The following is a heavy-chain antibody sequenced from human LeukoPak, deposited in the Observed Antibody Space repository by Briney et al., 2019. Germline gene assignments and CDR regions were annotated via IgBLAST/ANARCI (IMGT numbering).Heavy chain of an antibody. V-gene: IGHV1-18*01. CDR1: GYTFTSYG. J-gene: IGHJ4*02. CDR2: ISAYNGNT. D-gene: IGHD6-19*01. CDR3: ARDRVGVGGNGWEN. Sequence: ASVKVSCKASGYTFTSYGISWVRQAPGQGLEWMGWISAYNGNTNYAQKLQGRVTMTTDTSTSTAYMELRSLTSEDTAVYFCARDRVGVGGNGWENWGQGTLVTVSS.